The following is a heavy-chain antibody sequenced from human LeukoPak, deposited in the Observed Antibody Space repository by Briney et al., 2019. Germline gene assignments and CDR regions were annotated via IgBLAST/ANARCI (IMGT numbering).Heavy chain of an antibody. CDR1: GYTFTSYG. CDR2: ISAYNGNT. J-gene: IGHJ4*02. D-gene: IGHD3-22*01. Sequence: ASVKVSCKASGYTFTSYGISWVRQAPGQGLEWMGWISAYNGNTNYAQKLQGRVTMTTDTSTSTAYMELRSLRSDDTAVHYCARDYYYYDSSGYDSEASFDYWGQGTLVTVSS. CDR3: ARDYYYYDSSGYDSEASFDY. V-gene: IGHV1-18*01.